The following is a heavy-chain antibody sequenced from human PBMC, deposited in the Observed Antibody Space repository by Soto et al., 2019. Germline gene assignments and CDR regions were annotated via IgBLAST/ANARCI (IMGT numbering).Heavy chain of an antibody. CDR1: GGSISSYY. D-gene: IGHD3-22*01. J-gene: IGHJ3*02. Sequence: PSETLSLTCTVSGGSISSYYWSWIRQLPGKGLEWIGYIYYSGSTNYNPSLKSRVTISVDTSKNQFSLKLSSVTAADTAVYYCARDLGYDSSGRGAFDIWGQGTMVTVSS. CDR2: IYYSGST. V-gene: IGHV4-59*01. CDR3: ARDLGYDSSGRGAFDI.